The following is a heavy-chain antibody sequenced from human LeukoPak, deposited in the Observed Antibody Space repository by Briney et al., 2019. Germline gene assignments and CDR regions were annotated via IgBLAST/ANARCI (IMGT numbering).Heavy chain of an antibody. J-gene: IGHJ4*02. CDR2: LSAYNGNT. Sequence: ASVKVFCRASVYTFTSYGISWVRQAPAQGLEWMVWLSAYNGNTNYAQKLQGRVTMTTDTSTSTAYMELRSLRSDDTVVYYCARDWDRYCSGGSCYCYYWGQGTLVTVSS. D-gene: IGHD2-15*01. CDR3: ARDWDRYCSGGSCYCYY. CDR1: VYTFTSYG. V-gene: IGHV1-18*01.